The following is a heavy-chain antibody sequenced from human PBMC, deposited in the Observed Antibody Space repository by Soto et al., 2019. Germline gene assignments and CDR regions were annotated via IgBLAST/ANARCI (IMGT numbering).Heavy chain of an antibody. CDR3: AASTSGSYRDFDY. V-gene: IGHV1-69*01. CDR2: IIPIFGTA. D-gene: IGHD1-26*01. CDR1: GGTFSSYA. Sequence: QVQLVQSGAEVKKPGSSVKVSCTASGGTFSSYAISWVRQAPGQGLEWMGGIIPIFGTANYAQKFQGRVTITADESTSTAYMEPSSLRSEDTAVYYCAASTSGSYRDFDYWGQGTLVTVSS. J-gene: IGHJ4*02.